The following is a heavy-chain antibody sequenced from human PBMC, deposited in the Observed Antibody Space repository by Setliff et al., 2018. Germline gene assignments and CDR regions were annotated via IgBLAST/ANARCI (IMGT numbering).Heavy chain of an antibody. CDR1: GGTFSKYS. CDR2: IIPNFRTT. V-gene: IGHV1-69*05. J-gene: IGHJ6*03. D-gene: IGHD2-21*02. CDR3: AREEVIVMTVNNYYYYMDV. Sequence: GASVKVSCKASGGTFSKYSISWVRQAPGQGLEWMGGIIPNFRTTSYAQKFQGRVTISTDESTMTAYMELNSLRPEDTAMYYCAREEVIVMTVNNYYYYMDVWGKGTTVTVSS.